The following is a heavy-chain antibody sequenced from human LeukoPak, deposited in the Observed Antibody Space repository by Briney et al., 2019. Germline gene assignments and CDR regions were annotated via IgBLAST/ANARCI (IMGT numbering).Heavy chain of an antibody. V-gene: IGHV1-8*02. J-gene: IGHJ4*02. CDR3: ARTEITMPEETPPAYFDY. Sequence: ASVKDSCKASGYTFTSYDINWVRQATGQGLEWMGWMNPNSGNTGNAQRFQGRVTMTRDTSISTAYMELSSLMSEDTAVYYCARTEITMPEETPPAYFDYWGQGTLVTVSS. CDR2: MNPNSGNT. CDR1: GYTFTSYD. D-gene: IGHD3-10*01.